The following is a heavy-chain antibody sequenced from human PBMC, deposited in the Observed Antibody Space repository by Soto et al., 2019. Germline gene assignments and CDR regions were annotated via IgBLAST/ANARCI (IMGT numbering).Heavy chain of an antibody. D-gene: IGHD1-7*01. CDR3: ARGFIWNYDY. J-gene: IGHJ4*02. CDR1: GGSIRSGGYC. V-gene: IGHV4-31*03. CDR2: IYYSGST. Sequence: QVQLQEWGPGLVKPSQTLSLTCTVSGGSIRSGGYCWSWIRQHPGKGLEWIGYIYYSGSTYYNPSLKSRVTISVDTSKNQFSLKLSSVTAADTAVYYCARGFIWNYDYWGQGTLVTVSS.